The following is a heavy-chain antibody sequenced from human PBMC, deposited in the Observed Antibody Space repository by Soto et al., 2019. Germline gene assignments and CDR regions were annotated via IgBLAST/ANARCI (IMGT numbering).Heavy chain of an antibody. Sequence: QVQLQESGPGLVKPSETLSLTCTVSGGSXSSYYWSWIRQPPGKGLEWIGYIYYRGSTNYSPSLRSRVSMSVDTSKNQFSLKLNSVSATXTXXXXXXXXXXXXXXXSXXXXGVWGQGTXVTVSS. J-gene: IGHJ3*01. CDR3: XXXXXXXXXXSXXXXGV. CDR2: IYYRGST. V-gene: IGHV4-59*12. CDR1: GGSXSSYY.